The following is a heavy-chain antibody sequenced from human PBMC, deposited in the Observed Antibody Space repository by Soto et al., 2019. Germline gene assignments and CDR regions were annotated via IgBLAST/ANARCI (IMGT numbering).Heavy chain of an antibody. D-gene: IGHD3-22*01. V-gene: IGHV3-23*01. J-gene: IGHJ5*02. CDR1: GFTFRDHS. CDR3: AKDRYYDTPGWFDP. Sequence: GGSRRLSCLVSGFTFRDHSMRWGRQAPGRGLEWVSAISANGASIQHADSVKGRFSVSRDNAKNTVYLQMDNLRTEDSAVYYCAKDRYYDTPGWFDPWGQGSRVTVSS. CDR2: ISANGASI.